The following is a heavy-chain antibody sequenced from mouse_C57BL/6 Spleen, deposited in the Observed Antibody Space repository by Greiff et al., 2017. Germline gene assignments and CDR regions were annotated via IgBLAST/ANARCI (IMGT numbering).Heavy chain of an antibody. CDR3: ARDRDYDYWYFDV. V-gene: IGHV3-1*01. J-gene: IGHJ1*03. Sequence: EVQLVESGPGMVKPSQSLSLTCTVTGYSITSGYDWHWIRHFPGNKLEWMGYISYSGSTNDNASLKSRISITHDTSKNHFFLKLNSVTTEDTATYYCARDRDYDYWYFDVWGTGTTVTVSS. D-gene: IGHD2-4*01. CDR1: GYSITSGYD. CDR2: ISYSGST.